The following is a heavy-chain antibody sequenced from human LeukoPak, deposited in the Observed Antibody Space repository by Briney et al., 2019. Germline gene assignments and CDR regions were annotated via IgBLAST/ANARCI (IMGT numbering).Heavy chain of an antibody. CDR1: GGSINSYY. D-gene: IGHD6-19*01. J-gene: IGHJ4*02. V-gene: IGHV4-59*01. CDR3: ARRPRESSGPFDY. Sequence: PSETLSLTCTVSGGSINSYYWSWIRQPPGEGLEWVGQIYYRGTTNYNPSLKSRVTISVDTSKNQFSLKLSSVTAADTAVYYCARRPRESSGPFDYWGQGTLVTVSS. CDR2: IYYRGTT.